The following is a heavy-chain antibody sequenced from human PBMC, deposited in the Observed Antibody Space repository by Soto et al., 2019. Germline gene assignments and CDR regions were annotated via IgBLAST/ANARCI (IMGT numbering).Heavy chain of an antibody. Sequence: LSLTCTVSGGSISGYYWSWIRQPPGKGLEWIGYIYYSGSTTYNPSLKSPVTISVDASRNQFSLKLSSVTAADTAVYYCAKVRDDHSYFFDYWGQGTLVTVSS. D-gene: IGHD6-6*01. CDR2: IYYSGST. J-gene: IGHJ4*02. CDR3: AKVRDDHSYFFDY. CDR1: GGSISGYY. V-gene: IGHV4-59*01.